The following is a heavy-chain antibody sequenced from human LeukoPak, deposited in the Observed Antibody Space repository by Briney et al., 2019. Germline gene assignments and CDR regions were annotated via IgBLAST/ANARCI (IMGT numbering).Heavy chain of an antibody. CDR2: IYSGCST. Sequence: PGGSLRLSCAASGFTVSSNCMSWVRQAPGKGLEWVSFIYSGCSTYEDSVKGRFTISRDNSKNTLYVQMNSLRAEDTAVYYCARGALYYMDVWGKGTTVTISS. J-gene: IGHJ6*03. V-gene: IGHV3-53*01. CDR3: ARGALYYMDV. CDR1: GFTVSSNC.